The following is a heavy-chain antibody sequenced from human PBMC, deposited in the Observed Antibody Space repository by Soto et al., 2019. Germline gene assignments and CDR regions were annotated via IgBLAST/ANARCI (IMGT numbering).Heavy chain of an antibody. D-gene: IGHD3-3*01. CDR1: GGSISSYY. CDR3: ARNFWSGYFPDV. J-gene: IGHJ6*02. V-gene: IGHV4-59*01. CDR2: IYYSGST. Sequence: SETLSLTCTVSGGSISSYYWTWIRQPPGKGLEWIGYIYYSGSTNYNPSLKSRVTISVDTSKNQFSLKLSSVTAADTAVYYCARNFWSGYFPDVWGQGTTVTVSS.